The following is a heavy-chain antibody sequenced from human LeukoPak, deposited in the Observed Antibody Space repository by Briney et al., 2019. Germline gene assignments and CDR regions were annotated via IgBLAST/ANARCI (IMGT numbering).Heavy chain of an antibody. J-gene: IGHJ4*02. V-gene: IGHV3-7*01. Sequence: GGSLRLSCAAAGFTFRSHWMSWIRQAPGKGLEWVANTNQDGSDKQYVDSVMGRFTISRDNAKNSLYLQMDSLRAEDTGLYYCARDHVVDGLVFDYWGQGALVTVSS. CDR3: ARDHVVDGLVFDY. CDR2: TNQDGSDK. D-gene: IGHD2-15*01. CDR1: GFTFRSHW.